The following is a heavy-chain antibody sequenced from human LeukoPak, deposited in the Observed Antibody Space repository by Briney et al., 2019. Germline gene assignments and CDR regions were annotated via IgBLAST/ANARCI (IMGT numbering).Heavy chain of an antibody. J-gene: IGHJ4*02. V-gene: IGHV4-34*01. CDR1: RGSFGGYY. Sequence: SETLSLTCAVYRGSFGGYYWSWIRQPPGKGLEWIGEINHSGSTNYNPSLKSRVTISVDTSKNQFSLKLSSVTAADTAVYYCASFYSYPLDYWGQGTLVTVSS. CDR2: INHSGST. CDR3: ASFYSYPLDY. D-gene: IGHD2-15*01.